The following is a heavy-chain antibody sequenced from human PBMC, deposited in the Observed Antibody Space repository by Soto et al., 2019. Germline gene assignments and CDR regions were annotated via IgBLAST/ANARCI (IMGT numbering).Heavy chain of an antibody. CDR2: INRDGTEK. CDR1: GFTFSGYW. CDR3: AREAVLQPYCSSTSCYLYYYGMDV. V-gene: IGHV3-7*03. Sequence: LRLSCVASGFTFSGYWMSWVRQAPGKGLEWVANINRDGTEKYFVDSVKGRFTISRDNARDTLHLQMNSLSAEDTAVYYCAREAVLQPYCSSTSCYLYYYGMDVWGQGTTVTVSS. D-gene: IGHD2-2*01. J-gene: IGHJ6*02.